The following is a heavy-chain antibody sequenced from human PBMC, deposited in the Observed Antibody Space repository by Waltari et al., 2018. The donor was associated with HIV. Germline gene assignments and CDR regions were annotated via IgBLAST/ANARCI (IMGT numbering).Heavy chain of an antibody. D-gene: IGHD6-13*01. V-gene: IGHV4-39*01. Sequence: QLQLQESGPGLVKPSETLSLTCTVSGGSISSSSYYWGWIRQPPGKGLEWIGSVYYSGSTYYNPSLKSRVTISVDTSKNQFSLKLSSVTAADTAVYYCARHSGGPRGIAAAGGNFDYWGQGTLVTVSS. CDR3: ARHSGGPRGIAAAGGNFDY. J-gene: IGHJ4*02. CDR2: VYYSGST. CDR1: GGSISSSSYY.